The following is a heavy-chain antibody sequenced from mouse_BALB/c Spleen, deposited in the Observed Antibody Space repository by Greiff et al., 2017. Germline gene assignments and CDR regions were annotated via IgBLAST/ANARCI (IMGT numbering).Heavy chain of an antibody. J-gene: IGHJ2*01. D-gene: IGHD1-2*01. V-gene: IGHV5-9-4*01. CDR1: GFTFSSYA. Sequence: EVKLVESGGGLVKPGGSLKLSCAASGFTFSSYAMSWVRQSPEKRLEWVAEISSGGSYTYYPDTVTGRFTISRDNAKNTLYLEMSSLRSEDTAMYYCARDRDYGYRYFDYWGQGTTLTVSS. CDR3: ARDRDYGYRYFDY. CDR2: ISSGGSYT.